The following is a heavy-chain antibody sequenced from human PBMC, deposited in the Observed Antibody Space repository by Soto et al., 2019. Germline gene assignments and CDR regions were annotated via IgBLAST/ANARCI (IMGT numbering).Heavy chain of an antibody. V-gene: IGHV1-46*01. Sequence: QVQLVQSGAEVKKPGASVKISCKASGDTFSHYYMHWVRQAPGQGLEWMSIIYPSFHSPTYSENLHDRLTVTSDAPTLTVSIELSSLKSDDTAVYYCARAQVSGTIEIGCSVWGQGTLVSVSS. CDR2: IYPSFHSP. CDR3: ARAQVSGTIEIGCSV. J-gene: IGHJ3*01. D-gene: IGHD1-26*01. CDR1: GDTFSHYY.